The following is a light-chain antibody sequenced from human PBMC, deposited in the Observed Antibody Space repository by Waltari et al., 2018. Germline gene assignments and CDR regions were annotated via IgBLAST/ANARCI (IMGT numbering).Light chain of an antibody. CDR2: DDT. CDR3: HVWDSNTGV. J-gene: IGLJ3*02. Sequence: SYVLTQPPSLSVAPGQTAKISCGGNNIESKGVHWYKQKPGQAPLLVMYDDTERPSGSPERCAGSNSEDTASRTISRVDAGDEADYYCHVWDSNTGVFGGGTKLTVL. CDR1: NIESKG. V-gene: IGLV3-21*02.